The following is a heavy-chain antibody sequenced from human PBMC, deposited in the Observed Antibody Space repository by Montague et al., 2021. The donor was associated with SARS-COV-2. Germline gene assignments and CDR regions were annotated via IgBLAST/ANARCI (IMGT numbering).Heavy chain of an antibody. CDR1: GDSIRNSDYS. CDR2: IYNGGTT. D-gene: IGHD2-15*01. Sequence: SETLSLTCTVSGDSIRNSDYSWGWVHQPPGKGLEWIGNIYNGGTTFYNPSLKSRVTTFVDTSKNQFSLKLSSVTAADTAVYYCATRTRYPQNDFGFWGQGTLVTVSS. V-gene: IGHV4-39*01. CDR3: ATRTRYPQNDFGF. J-gene: IGHJ4*02.